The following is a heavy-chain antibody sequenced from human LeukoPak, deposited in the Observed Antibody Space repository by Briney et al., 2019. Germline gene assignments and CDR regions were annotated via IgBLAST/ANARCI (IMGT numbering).Heavy chain of an antibody. D-gene: IGHD2/OR15-2a*01. J-gene: IGHJ4*02. Sequence: GGSLRLSCAASGFTVSSNYMSWVRQAPGKGLEWVSVIYSGGSTYYADSVKGRFTISRDNSKNTLYLQMNSLRAEDTAVYYCARDPVPTNSTVDNWGQGTLVTVSS. V-gene: IGHV3-53*01. CDR3: ARDPVPTNSTVDN. CDR2: IYSGGST. CDR1: GFTVSSNY.